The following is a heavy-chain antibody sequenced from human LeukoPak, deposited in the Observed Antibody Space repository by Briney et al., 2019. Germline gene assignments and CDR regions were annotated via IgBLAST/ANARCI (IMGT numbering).Heavy chain of an antibody. D-gene: IGHD6-19*01. V-gene: IGHV3-23*01. CDR1: GFTFSRHA. CDR3: ARFAVHRRITVAGQFGLDY. Sequence: GGSLRLSCAASGFTFSRHAMSWVRQAPGKGLYWVSAISGSVGSTYYADSVKGRFTISRDNSKNTLYLQMNSLRAEDTAVYYCARFAVHRRITVAGQFGLDYWGQGTLVSVSS. J-gene: IGHJ4*02. CDR2: ISGSVGST.